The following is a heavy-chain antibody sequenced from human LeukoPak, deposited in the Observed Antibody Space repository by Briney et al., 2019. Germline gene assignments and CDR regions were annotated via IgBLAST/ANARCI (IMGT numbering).Heavy chain of an antibody. Sequence: PSETLSLTCTVSGGSISSYYWSWIRQPPGKGLEWIGYIYYSGSTNYNPSLKSRVTISVDTSKNQFSLKLSSVTAADTAVYYCAGGGIAAAGSIGYWGQGTLVTVSS. CDR2: IYYSGST. J-gene: IGHJ4*02. V-gene: IGHV4-59*01. CDR1: GGSISSYY. D-gene: IGHD6-13*01. CDR3: AGGGIAAAGSIGY.